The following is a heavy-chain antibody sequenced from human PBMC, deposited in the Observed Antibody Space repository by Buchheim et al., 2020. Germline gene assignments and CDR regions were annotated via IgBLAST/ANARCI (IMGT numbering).Heavy chain of an antibody. CDR1: GFTFSSYW. V-gene: IGHV3-7*01. D-gene: IGHD3-22*01. J-gene: IGHJ6*03. Sequence: EVQLVESGGGLVQPGGSLRLSCAASGFTFSSYWMSWVRQAPGKGREWVANIKQDGSEKYYVDSVKGRFTISRDTDKNSLYLQMNSLRAEETAVYYCAGDYYYDSSGYYRHYYMDVWGKGTT. CDR2: IKQDGSEK. CDR3: AGDYYYDSSGYYRHYYMDV.